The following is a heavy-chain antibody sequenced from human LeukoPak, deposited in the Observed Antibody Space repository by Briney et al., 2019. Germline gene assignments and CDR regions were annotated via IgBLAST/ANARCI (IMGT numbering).Heavy chain of an antibody. CDR2: INHSGST. CDR3: ARVPHPARTYYYYYYMDV. J-gene: IGHJ6*03. D-gene: IGHD1-14*01. Sequence: PSETLSLTCAVYGGSFSGYYWSWIRQPPGKGLEWIGEINHSGSTNYNPSLKSRVTISVDTSKNQFSLKLSSVTAADTAVYYCARVPHPARTYYYYYYMDVWGKGTTVTVSS. CDR1: GGSFSGYY. V-gene: IGHV4-34*01.